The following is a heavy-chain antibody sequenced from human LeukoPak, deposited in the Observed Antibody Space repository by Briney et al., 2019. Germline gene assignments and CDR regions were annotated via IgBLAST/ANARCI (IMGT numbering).Heavy chain of an antibody. CDR1: GFTFSSYS. CDR2: ISSSSSYI. D-gene: IGHD6-6*01. Sequence: GGSLRLSCAASGFTFSSYSMIWVRQAPGKGLEWVSSISSSSSYIYYADSVKGRFTISRDNAKNSLYLQMNSLRAEDTAVYYCARGLLQLAGFDYWGQGTLVTVSS. J-gene: IGHJ4*02. V-gene: IGHV3-21*01. CDR3: ARGLLQLAGFDY.